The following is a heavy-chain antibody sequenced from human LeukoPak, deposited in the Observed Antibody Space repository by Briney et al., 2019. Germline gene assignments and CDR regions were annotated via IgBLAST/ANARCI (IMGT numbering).Heavy chain of an antibody. CDR1: GFTFRRYW. Sequence: GGSLRLSCAASGFTFRRYWMHWVRQAPGKGPVWVSRINTDGSDTIYADSVKGRFTISRDNAKNTLFLQMNSLRAEDTAVYYCARDESVTGPTTFNYWGQGTLVTVSS. CDR2: INTDGSDT. V-gene: IGHV3-74*01. CDR3: ARDESVTGPTTFNY. D-gene: IGHD6-19*01. J-gene: IGHJ4*02.